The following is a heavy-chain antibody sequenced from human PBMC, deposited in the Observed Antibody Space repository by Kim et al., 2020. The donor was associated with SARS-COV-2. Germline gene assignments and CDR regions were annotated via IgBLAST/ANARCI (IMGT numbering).Heavy chain of an antibody. V-gene: IGHV3-33*06. CDR3: AKGPSSGWIRGGAFDI. D-gene: IGHD6-19*01. CDR2: IWYDGSNK. Sequence: GGSLRLSCAASGFTFSSYGMHWVRQAPGKGLEWVAVIWYDGSNKYYADSVKGRFTISRDNSKNTLYLQMNSLRAEDTAVYYCAKGPSSGWIRGGAFDIWGQGTMVTVSS. CDR1: GFTFSSYG. J-gene: IGHJ3*02.